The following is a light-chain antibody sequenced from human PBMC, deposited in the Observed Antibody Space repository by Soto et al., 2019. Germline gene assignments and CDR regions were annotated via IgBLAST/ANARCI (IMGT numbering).Light chain of an antibody. V-gene: IGLV2-11*01. CDR1: SSDVGGYDY. Sequence: QSALTQPRSVSGSPGQSVTISCTGTSSDVGGYDYVSWYQHHPGKAPKLMIFDVNKRPSGVPDRFSGSKSGNTASLTISGLQAEDEADYYCCSSAGSYTFGVFGGGTQLTVL. J-gene: IGLJ3*02. CDR2: DVN. CDR3: CSSAGSYTFGV.